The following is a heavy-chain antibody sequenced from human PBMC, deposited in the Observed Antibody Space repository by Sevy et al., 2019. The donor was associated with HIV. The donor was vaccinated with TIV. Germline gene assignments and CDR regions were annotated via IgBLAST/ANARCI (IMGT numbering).Heavy chain of an antibody. CDR2: IIPILGTV. Sequence: ASVKVSCKASGGTFSSYGISWVRQAPGQGLEWMGGIIPILGTVNYAQKFQGRVTITADESTKTAYMELSSLRSEDTAVYYCWRGGGNGWYYFDYWGQETLVTVSS. V-gene: IGHV1-69*13. J-gene: IGHJ4*02. CDR1: GGTFSSYG. CDR3: WRGGGNGWYYFDY. D-gene: IGHD6-19*01.